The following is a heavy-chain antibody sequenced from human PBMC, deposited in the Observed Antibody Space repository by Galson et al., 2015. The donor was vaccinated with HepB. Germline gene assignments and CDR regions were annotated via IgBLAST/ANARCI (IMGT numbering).Heavy chain of an antibody. J-gene: IGHJ4*02. CDR1: GDSVSSNSAA. CDR2: TYYRSKWYN. V-gene: IGHV6-1*01. D-gene: IGHD6-19*01. CDR3: ARDGHSSGWYFYTTKEAFAFDY. Sequence: CAISGDSVSSNSAAWNWIRQSPSRGLEWLGRTYYRSKWYNDYAVSVKSRITINPDTSKNQFSLQLNSVTPEDTAVYYCARDGHSSGWYFYTTKEAFAFDYWGQGTLVTVSS.